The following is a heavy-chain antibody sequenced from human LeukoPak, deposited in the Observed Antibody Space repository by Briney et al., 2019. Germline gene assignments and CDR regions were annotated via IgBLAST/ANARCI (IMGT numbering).Heavy chain of an antibody. J-gene: IGHJ4*02. CDR3: ARGGRIFGVVPLDY. CDR1: GFTFSSYS. Sequence: GGSLTLSCAASGFTFSSYSMMWLRQAPGKGLEWCSSISSSSSYIHYADSVKGRFTISRDNAKNSLYLQMNSLRAEDTAVYYCARGGRIFGVVPLDYWGQGTLVTVSS. D-gene: IGHD3-3*01. V-gene: IGHV3-21*01. CDR2: ISSSSSYI.